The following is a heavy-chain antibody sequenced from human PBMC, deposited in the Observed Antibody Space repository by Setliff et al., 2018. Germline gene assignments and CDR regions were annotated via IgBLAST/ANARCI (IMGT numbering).Heavy chain of an antibody. CDR2: IIPIFGTA. V-gene: IGHV1-69*13. CDR3: ATWKRFELLYYFDS. Sequence: SVKVSCKASGGTFSSYDISWVRQAPGQGLEWMGRIIPIFGTANYAQKFQGRVTITADQSTSTAYMELSSLRSEDTAVYYCATWKRFELLYYFDSWGQGTLVTVSS. D-gene: IGHD1-1*01. CDR1: GGTFSSYD. J-gene: IGHJ4*02.